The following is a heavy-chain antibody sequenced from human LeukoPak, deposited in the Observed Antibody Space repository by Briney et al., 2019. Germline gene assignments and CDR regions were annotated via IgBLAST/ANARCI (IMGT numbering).Heavy chain of an antibody. CDR2: IIPIFGTA. D-gene: IGHD3-3*01. CDR1: GGTFSSYA. V-gene: IGHV1-69*13. J-gene: IGHJ6*02. CDR3: ARALDLTISYYYGMDV. Sequence: SVKVSCKASGGTFSSYAISWVRQAPGQGLEWMGGIIPIFGTANYAQKFQGRVTITADESTSTAYMELSSLRSEDTGVYYCARALDLTISYYYGMDVWGQGTTVTVSS.